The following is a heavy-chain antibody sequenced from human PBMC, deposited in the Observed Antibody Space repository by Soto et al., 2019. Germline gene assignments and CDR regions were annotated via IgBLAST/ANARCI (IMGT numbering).Heavy chain of an antibody. Sequence: SETLSLTCTVSGGSINSYYWSWIRQSPEKGLEWIWFIYSSWSTNYNPSLKSRVTISVDTSNNQFSLKLSSVTAAGTAVYYCARQYCSSTRCYQYFDYWGQGTLVTVSS. D-gene: IGHD2-2*01. CDR2: IYSSWST. CDR1: GGSINSYY. V-gene: IGHV4-59*08. CDR3: ARQYCSSTRCYQYFDY. J-gene: IGHJ4*02.